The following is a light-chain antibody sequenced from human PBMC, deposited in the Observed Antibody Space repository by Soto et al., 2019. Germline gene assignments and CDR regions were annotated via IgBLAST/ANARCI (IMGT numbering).Light chain of an antibody. J-gene: IGKJ4*01. V-gene: IGKV1-12*01. CDR1: QDISSW. CDR3: QQAISFPLT. Sequence: DIQMTQFPSSVSASAGDRVTISCRASQDISSWLAWYQHKPGEAPELLIFAASRLRSGVPSRFTDSGSGTDFTLTISSLQPEDSATYFCQQAISFPLTFGGGTRVEIK. CDR2: AAS.